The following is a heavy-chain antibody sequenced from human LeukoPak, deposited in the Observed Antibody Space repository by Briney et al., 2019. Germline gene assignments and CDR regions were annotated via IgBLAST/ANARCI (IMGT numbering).Heavy chain of an antibody. D-gene: IGHD6-19*01. CDR1: GGSISSHY. Sequence: PSETLSLTCTVSGGSISSHYWSWIRQPPGKGLGWIGYIYYSGSTNYNPSLKSRVTISVDTSKNQFSLKLSSVTAADTAVYYCARRGYSSGWSSIPYNWFDPWGQGTLVTVSS. CDR2: IYYSGST. V-gene: IGHV4-59*11. J-gene: IGHJ5*02. CDR3: ARRGYSSGWSSIPYNWFDP.